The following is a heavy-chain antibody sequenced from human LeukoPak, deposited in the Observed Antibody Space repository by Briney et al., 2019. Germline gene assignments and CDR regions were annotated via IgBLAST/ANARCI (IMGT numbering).Heavy chain of an antibody. CDR2: INSDGSIT. D-gene: IGHD2-15*01. V-gene: IGHV3-74*01. Sequence: GGSLRLSCAASGFTFSSYWMHWVRQAPGKGLVWVSRINSDGSITTYADSVKGRFTISRDNAKNTLYLQMNSLRAEDTAVYYCARDNEYCTGGTCRLDYWGQGALVTVSS. CDR3: ARDNEYCTGGTCRLDY. CDR1: GFTFSSYW. J-gene: IGHJ4*02.